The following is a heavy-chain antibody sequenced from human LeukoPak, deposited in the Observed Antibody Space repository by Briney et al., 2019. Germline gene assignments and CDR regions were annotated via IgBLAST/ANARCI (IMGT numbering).Heavy chain of an antibody. Sequence: ASVKVSCKASGHTFTGYYMHWVRQAPGQGLEWMGRINPNSGGTNYAQKFQGRVTMTRDTSISTAYMELSRPRSDDTAVYYCAGLGGKDSGYFDYWGQGTLVTVSS. D-gene: IGHD5-12*01. V-gene: IGHV1-2*06. CDR1: GHTFTGYY. CDR2: INPNSGGT. J-gene: IGHJ4*02. CDR3: AGLGGKDSGYFDY.